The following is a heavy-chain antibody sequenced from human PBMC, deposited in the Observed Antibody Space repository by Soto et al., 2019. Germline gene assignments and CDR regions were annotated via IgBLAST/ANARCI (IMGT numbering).Heavy chain of an antibody. V-gene: IGHV3-23*01. CDR3: AKESNLVRYFDWLLSQGAFDI. CDR2: ISGSGGST. D-gene: IGHD3-9*01. J-gene: IGHJ3*02. CDR1: GFTFSSYA. Sequence: TGGSLTLSCAASGFTFSSYAMSWVRQAPGKGLEWVSAISGSGGSTYYADSVKGRFTISRDNSKNTLYLQMNSLRAEDTAVYYCAKESNLVRYFDWLLSQGAFDIWGQGTMVTVSS.